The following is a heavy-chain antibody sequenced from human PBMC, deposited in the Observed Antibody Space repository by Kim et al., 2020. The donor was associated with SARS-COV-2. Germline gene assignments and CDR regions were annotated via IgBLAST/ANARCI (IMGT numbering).Heavy chain of an antibody. D-gene: IGHD3-3*01. CDR2: INHSGST. V-gene: IGHV4-34*01. J-gene: IGHJ4*02. Sequence: SETLSLTCAVYGGSFSGYYWSWIRQPPGKGLEWIGEINHSGSTNYNPSLKSRVTISVDTSKNQFSLKLSSVTAADTAVYYCARTTPTVFGVVTPDYFDYWGQGTLVTVSS. CDR1: GGSFSGYY. CDR3: ARTTPTVFGVVTPDYFDY.